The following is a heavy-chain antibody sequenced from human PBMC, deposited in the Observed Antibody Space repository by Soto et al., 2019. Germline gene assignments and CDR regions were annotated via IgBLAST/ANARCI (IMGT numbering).Heavy chain of an antibody. J-gene: IGHJ2*01. V-gene: IGHV1-3*01. CDR2: INAGNGNT. CDR1: GYTFTSYA. Sequence: QVQLVQSGAEVKKPGASVKVSCKASGYTFTSYAMHWVRQAPGQRLEWMGWINAGNGNTKYSQKFQGRVTITRDTSQSTANRERSSLRSEDTAVYYCARGGSLYWYGDRWGRGPLVTVSS. D-gene: IGHD1-26*01. CDR3: ARGGSLYWYGDR.